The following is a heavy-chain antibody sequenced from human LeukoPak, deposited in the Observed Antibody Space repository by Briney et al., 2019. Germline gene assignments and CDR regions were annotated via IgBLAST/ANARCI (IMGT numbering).Heavy chain of an antibody. Sequence: GASVKVSCKASGGTFSSYAISWVRQAPGQGLEWMGWINTNTGNPTYAQGFTGRFVFSLDTSVSTAYLQISSLKAEDTAVYYCARAGGEAPEPNYYYYYYMDVWGKGTTVTVSS. CDR3: ARAGGEAPEPNYYYYYYMDV. CDR2: INTNTGNP. D-gene: IGHD1-1*01. CDR1: GGTFSSYA. V-gene: IGHV7-4-1*02. J-gene: IGHJ6*03.